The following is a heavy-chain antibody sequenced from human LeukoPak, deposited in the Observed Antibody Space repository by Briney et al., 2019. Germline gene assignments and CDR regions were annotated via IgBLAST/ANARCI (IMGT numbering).Heavy chain of an antibody. CDR2: ISGSGGST. J-gene: IGHJ5*02. CDR3: AKVRWDNSGWYYSDP. Sequence: GGSLRLSCAASGFTFSSYAMSWVRQAPGKGLEWVSAISGSGGSTYYADSVKGRFTISRDNSKNTLYLQVNSLRVEDTAVYYCAKVRWDNSGWYYSDPWGQGTLVTVSS. V-gene: IGHV3-23*01. D-gene: IGHD6-19*01. CDR1: GFTFSSYA.